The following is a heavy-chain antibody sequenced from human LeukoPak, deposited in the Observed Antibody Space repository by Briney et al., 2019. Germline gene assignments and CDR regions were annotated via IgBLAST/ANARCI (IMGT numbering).Heavy chain of an antibody. D-gene: IGHD1-14*01. CDR2: LYNGGTT. Sequence: GGSLRLSCAASGFTVSSYYMSWVRQAPDMGLEWVSVLYNGGTTYYADSVKGRFTISRDNAKNSLYLQMNSLRAEDTAVYYCARRYGVFDGWGQGTLVTVSS. J-gene: IGHJ5*02. CDR3: ARRYGVFDG. CDR1: GFTVSSYY. V-gene: IGHV3-53*01.